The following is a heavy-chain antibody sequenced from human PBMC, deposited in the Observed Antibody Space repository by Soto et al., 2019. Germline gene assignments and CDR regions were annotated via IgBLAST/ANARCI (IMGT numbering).Heavy chain of an antibody. V-gene: IGHV1-24*01. CDR1: GYTLAELS. Sequence: ASVKVSCKVSGYTLAELSMHWVRQAPGKGLEWMGGFDPEDGETIYAQNFQGRVTMTEDTSTDTAYMELSSLRSEDTAVYYCATDPPGYCSSTSCYLLGYWGQGTLVTVSS. J-gene: IGHJ4*02. D-gene: IGHD2-2*01. CDR2: FDPEDGET. CDR3: ATDPPGYCSSTSCYLLGY.